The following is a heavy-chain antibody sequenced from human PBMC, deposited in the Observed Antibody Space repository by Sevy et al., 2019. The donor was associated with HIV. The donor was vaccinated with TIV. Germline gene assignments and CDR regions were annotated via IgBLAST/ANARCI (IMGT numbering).Heavy chain of an antibody. D-gene: IGHD3-10*01. CDR3: AKGGQRFGEFDY. V-gene: IGHV3-23*01. Sequence: GGSLRLSCAASGFTFSSYAMSWVRQPPGKGLEWVSTISGSASSTYYVDSVKGRFTISRDNSKNTLYLQMNSLRAEETALYYCAKGGQRFGEFDYWGQGTLVTVSS. CDR1: GFTFSSYA. J-gene: IGHJ4*02. CDR2: ISGSASST.